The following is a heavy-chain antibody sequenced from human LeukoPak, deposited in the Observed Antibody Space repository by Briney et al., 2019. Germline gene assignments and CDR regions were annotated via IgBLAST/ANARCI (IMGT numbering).Heavy chain of an antibody. D-gene: IGHD6-13*01. V-gene: IGHV4-59*01. Sequence: PSETLSLTCTVSGGSIGDYYWSWIRQPPGKGLEWIGYVYYSRSTNYSPSLKSRVTISADTSKNQFFLKLTSVTSADTAVYYCARDPWGAGGTNYWGQGTLVTVSS. CDR3: ARDPWGAGGTNY. CDR1: GGSIGDYY. CDR2: VYYSRST. J-gene: IGHJ4*02.